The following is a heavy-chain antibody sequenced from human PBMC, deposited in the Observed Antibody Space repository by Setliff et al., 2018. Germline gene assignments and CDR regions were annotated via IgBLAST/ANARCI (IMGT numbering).Heavy chain of an antibody. CDR1: GFNFRNYE. CDR3: ARGGVFASAYLDL. D-gene: IGHD3-16*01. J-gene: IGHJ2*01. CDR2: ISYGSTT. Sequence: GGSLRLSCVGSGFNFRNYEMNWVRRAPGKGLEWISYISYGSTTFYADSVKGRFTSSRDDARNSVFLHMNSLTVEDTGVYYCARGGVFASAYLDLWGRGTLVTVSS. V-gene: IGHV3-48*03.